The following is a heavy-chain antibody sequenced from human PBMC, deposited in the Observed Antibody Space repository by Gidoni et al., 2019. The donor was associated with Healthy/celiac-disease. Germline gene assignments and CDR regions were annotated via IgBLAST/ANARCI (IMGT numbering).Heavy chain of an antibody. CDR2: ISWNSVNI. CDR3: AKDIGPRSYYDSSGYYDY. Sequence: EVQLVESGGGLVQPGRSLRLSCAASGFTFDDFAMHGVRQVPGKGLEWVSGISWNSVNIDYADSVRGRFTISRDNAKNSLYLQMNSLRAEDTALYYCAKDIGPRSYYDSSGYYDYWGQGTLVTVSS. V-gene: IGHV3-9*01. CDR1: GFTFDDFA. J-gene: IGHJ4*02. D-gene: IGHD3-22*01.